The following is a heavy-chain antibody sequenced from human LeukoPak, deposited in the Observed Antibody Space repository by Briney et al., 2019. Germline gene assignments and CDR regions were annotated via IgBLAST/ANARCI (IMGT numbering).Heavy chain of an antibody. Sequence: PGRSLRLSCTASGFTFGDYAMSWFRQAPGKGLEWVGFIRSKAYGGTTEYAASVKGRFTISRDDSKSTAYLQMNSLKTEDTAVYYCTRDDSSSWRCAFDIWGQGTMVTVSS. CDR1: GFTFGDYA. J-gene: IGHJ3*02. V-gene: IGHV3-49*03. CDR2: IRSKAYGGTT. D-gene: IGHD6-13*01. CDR3: TRDDSSSWRCAFDI.